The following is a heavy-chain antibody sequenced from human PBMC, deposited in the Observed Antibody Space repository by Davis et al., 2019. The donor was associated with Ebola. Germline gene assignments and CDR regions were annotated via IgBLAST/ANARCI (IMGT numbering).Heavy chain of an antibody. Sequence: SPTLSLTCTVSGGSISSGGYYWSWIRQHTGKGLEWIGYIYYSGSTYYNPSLKSRVTISVDTSKNQFSLKLSSVTAADTAVYYCARGPWSLATVTFDYWGQGTLVTVSS. CDR2: IYYSGST. CDR3: ARGPWSLATVTFDY. J-gene: IGHJ4*02. D-gene: IGHD4-17*01. CDR1: GGSISSGGYY. V-gene: IGHV4-31*03.